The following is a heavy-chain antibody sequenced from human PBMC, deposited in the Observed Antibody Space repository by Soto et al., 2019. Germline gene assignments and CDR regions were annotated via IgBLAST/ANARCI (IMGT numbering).Heavy chain of an antibody. V-gene: IGHV4-59*01. CDR1: GGSISSYY. D-gene: IGHD2-15*01. CDR2: IYYSGST. CDR3: ARGVEGIYRSGGSCYYFDY. Sequence: SETLSLTCTVSGGSISSYYWSWIRQPPGKGLEWIGYIYYSGSTNYNPSLKSRVTISVDTSKNQFSLKLSSVTAEDTAVYYCARGVEGIYRSGGSCYYFDYWGQGGLVTVSS. J-gene: IGHJ4*02.